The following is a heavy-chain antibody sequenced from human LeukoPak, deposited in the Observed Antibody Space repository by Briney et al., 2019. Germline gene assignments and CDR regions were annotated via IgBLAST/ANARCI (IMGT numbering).Heavy chain of an antibody. CDR2: ISSSGSTI. D-gene: IGHD3-9*01. CDR3: AKTFRGYYDILTGFGH. CDR1: GFTFSDYY. V-gene: IGHV3-11*01. Sequence: PGRSLRLSCAASGFTFSDYYMSWIRQAPGKGLEWVSYISSSGSTIYYADSVKGRFTISRDNSKNTLYLQMNSLRAEDTAVYYCAKTFRGYYDILTGFGHWGQGTLVTVSS. J-gene: IGHJ4*02.